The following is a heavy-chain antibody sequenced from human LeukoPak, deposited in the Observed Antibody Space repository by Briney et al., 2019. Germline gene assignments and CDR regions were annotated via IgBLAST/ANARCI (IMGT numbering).Heavy chain of an antibody. CDR3: ARDPDGHYYDSSDYHPSPIQH. J-gene: IGHJ1*01. Sequence: ASVKVSCKASGYTFTGYYMHWVRQAPGQGLEWMGWINPNSGGTNYAQKFQGRVTMTRDTSISTAYMELSRLRSDDTAVYYCARDPDGHYYDSSDYHPSPIQHWGQGTLVTVSS. CDR1: GYTFTGYY. V-gene: IGHV1-2*02. D-gene: IGHD3-22*01. CDR2: INPNSGGT.